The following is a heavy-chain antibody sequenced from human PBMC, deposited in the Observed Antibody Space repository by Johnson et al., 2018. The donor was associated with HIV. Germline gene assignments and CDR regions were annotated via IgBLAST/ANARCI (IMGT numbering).Heavy chain of an antibody. Sequence: QVQLVESGGGVVQTGGSLRLSCAASGFTFSSYGMHWVRQAPGKGLEWVAFIRYDGTNKYYADSMKGRVTISRDNSKNTLYLQMSSLRPEDTAVYYCAKIGQWRERLDAFDVWGQGTMVTVSS. D-gene: IGHD6-19*01. J-gene: IGHJ3*01. V-gene: IGHV3-30*02. CDR1: GFTFSSYG. CDR3: AKIGQWRERLDAFDV. CDR2: IRYDGTNK.